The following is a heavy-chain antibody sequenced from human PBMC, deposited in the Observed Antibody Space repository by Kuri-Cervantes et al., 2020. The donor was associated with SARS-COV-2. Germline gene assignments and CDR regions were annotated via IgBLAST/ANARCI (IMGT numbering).Heavy chain of an antibody. V-gene: IGHV4-34*01. CDR1: GGSFSGYS. J-gene: IGHJ6*03. D-gene: IGHD6-6*01. CDR3: ARDRYSSSLFYYYYMDV. CDR2: INHSGST. Sequence: SQTLSLTCAVSGGSFSGYSWSWVRQTPGKGLEWIGEINHSGSTNYNPSLKRRVTISVDTSKNQFSLKLSAVTAADTAVYYCARDRYSSSLFYYYYMDVWGKGTMVTVSS.